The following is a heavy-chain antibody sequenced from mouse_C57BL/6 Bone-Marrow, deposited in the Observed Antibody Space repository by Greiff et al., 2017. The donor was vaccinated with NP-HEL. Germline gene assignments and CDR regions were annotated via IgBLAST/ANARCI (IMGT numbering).Heavy chain of an antibody. CDR2: IHPSDSDT. D-gene: IGHD2-1*01. CDR1: GYTFTSYW. J-gene: IGHJ3*01. V-gene: IGHV1-74*01. CDR3: AIGLSYGRWFAY. Sequence: QVQLQQPGAELVKPGASVKVSCKASGYTFTSYWMHWVKQRPGQGLEWIGRIHPSDSDTNYNQKFKGKATLTVDKSSSTAYMQLSSLTSEDSAVYYCAIGLSYGRWFAYWGQGTLVTVSA.